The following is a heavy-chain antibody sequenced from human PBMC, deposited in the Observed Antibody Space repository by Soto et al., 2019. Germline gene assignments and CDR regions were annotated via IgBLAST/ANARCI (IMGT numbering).Heavy chain of an antibody. CDR2: IRGSGGST. CDR1: GFTFSSYA. Sequence: EVQVLESGGGLVQPGGSLRLSCAASGFTFSSYAMRWVRQAPGKGLEWVSAIRGSGGSTYYADSAKGRFTISRDNSKNTLYLQMNSLRAEDTAVYYCARRGSGSYYDYWGQGTVVTVSS. D-gene: IGHD1-26*01. CDR3: ARRGSGSYYDY. J-gene: IGHJ4*02. V-gene: IGHV3-23*01.